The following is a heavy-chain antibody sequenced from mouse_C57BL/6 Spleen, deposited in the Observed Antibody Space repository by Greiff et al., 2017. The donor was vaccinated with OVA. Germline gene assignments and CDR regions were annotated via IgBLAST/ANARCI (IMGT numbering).Heavy chain of an antibody. V-gene: IGHV1-82*01. CDR3: ARPEGYYGSFDY. D-gene: IGHD1-1*01. Sequence: QVQLKESGPELVKPGASVKISCKASGYAFSSSWMNWVKQRPGKGLEWIGRIYPGDGDTNYNGKFKGKATLTADKSSSTAYMQLSSLTSEDSAVYFCARPEGYYGSFDYWGQGTTLTVSS. J-gene: IGHJ2*01. CDR2: IYPGDGDT. CDR1: GYAFSSSW.